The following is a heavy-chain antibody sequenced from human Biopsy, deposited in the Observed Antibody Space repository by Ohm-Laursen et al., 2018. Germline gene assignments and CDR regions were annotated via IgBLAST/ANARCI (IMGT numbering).Heavy chain of an antibody. CDR2: IAYDGSYT. Sequence: SLRLSCTASGFSYSLYAIHWVRPAPGRGLEWVALIAYDGSYTKYTDSVKGRFTISRDNLRNKVDLQMSSLRADDTAVYFCAKEAFQSPGSYAFDLWGQGTTVLVSS. CDR1: GFSYSLYA. J-gene: IGHJ3*01. V-gene: IGHV3-30*18. D-gene: IGHD3-3*01. CDR3: AKEAFQSPGSYAFDL.